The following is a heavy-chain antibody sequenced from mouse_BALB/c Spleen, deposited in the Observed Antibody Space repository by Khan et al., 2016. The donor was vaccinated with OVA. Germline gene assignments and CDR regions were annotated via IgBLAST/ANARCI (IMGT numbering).Heavy chain of an antibody. CDR2: IDPANGDT. Sequence: VQLQQSGAELVKPGASVKLSCTASGFNINDTCLHWVKQRPEQGLEWIGRIDPANGDTKYDPKFQAQAIITADTPSNIAYLQLSSLTSEYTAVYYGARANSLWPMDYWGQGTTVTVSS. CDR1: GFNINDTC. D-gene: IGHD1-1*01. V-gene: IGHV14-3*02. J-gene: IGHJ4*01. CDR3: ARANSLWPMDY.